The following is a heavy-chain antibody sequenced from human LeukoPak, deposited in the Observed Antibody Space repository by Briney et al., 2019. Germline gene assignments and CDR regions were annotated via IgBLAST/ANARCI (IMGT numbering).Heavy chain of an antibody. V-gene: IGHV4-34*01. CDR1: GGSFSGYY. CDR2: INHSGST. D-gene: IGHD2-15*01. Sequence: PSETLSLTCAVYGGSFSGYYWSWIRQPPGKGLEWIGEINHSGSTNYNPSLKSRVTISVDTSKNQFSLKLSSVTAADTAVYYCARASGGSRTTCDYWGQGTLVTVSS. CDR3: ARASGGSRTTCDY. J-gene: IGHJ4*02.